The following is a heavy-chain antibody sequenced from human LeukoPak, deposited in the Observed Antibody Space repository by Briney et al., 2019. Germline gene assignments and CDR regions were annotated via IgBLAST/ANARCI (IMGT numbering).Heavy chain of an antibody. V-gene: IGHV1-18*01. CDR1: GYTFTSYG. CDR2: ISAYNGNT. Sequence: GASVKVSCKASGYTFTSYGISWVRQAPGQGLEWMGWISAYNGNTNHAQKLQGRVTMTTGTSTSTAYMELRSLRSDDTAVYYCVRDPSYIVVVSSTVTGFDPWGQGTLVTVSS. J-gene: IGHJ5*02. D-gene: IGHD2-2*01. CDR3: VRDPSYIVVVSSTVTGFDP.